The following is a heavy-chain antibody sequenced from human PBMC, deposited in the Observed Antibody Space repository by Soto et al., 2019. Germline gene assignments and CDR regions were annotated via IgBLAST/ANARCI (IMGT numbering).Heavy chain of an antibody. D-gene: IGHD4-17*01. CDR3: ARDLDYGDYVLGYYYYMDV. V-gene: IGHV1-69*04. CDR1: GGTFSSYT. CDR2: IIPILGIA. J-gene: IGHJ6*03. Sequence: ASVKVSCKASGGTFSSYTISWVRQAPGQGLEWMGRIIPILGIANYAQKFQGRVTITADKSTSTAYMELSSLRSEDTAVYYCARDLDYGDYVLGYYYYMDVWGKGTTVTVS.